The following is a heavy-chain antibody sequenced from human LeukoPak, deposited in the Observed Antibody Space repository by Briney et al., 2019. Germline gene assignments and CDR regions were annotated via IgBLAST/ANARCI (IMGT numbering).Heavy chain of an antibody. CDR3: VKDGSGSRGGTNWLDS. J-gene: IGHJ5*01. CDR1: GFTFSNSS. Sequence: GGSLRLSCAASGFTFSNSSMCWVRRVPGKGLEWVSCIISSNSYTHYADSVKGRFTISRDKGQNSLYLQMNSLRAEATAMYYCVKDGSGSRGGTNWLDSWGQGTLVTVSS. D-gene: IGHD3-22*01. V-gene: IGHV3-21*06. CDR2: IISSNSYT.